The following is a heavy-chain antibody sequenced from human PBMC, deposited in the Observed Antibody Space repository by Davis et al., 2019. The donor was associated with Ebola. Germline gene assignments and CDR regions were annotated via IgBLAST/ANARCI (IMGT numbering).Heavy chain of an antibody. CDR1: GFTFSSYE. V-gene: IGHV3-48*03. D-gene: IGHD6-6*01. Sequence: GGSLRLSCAASGFTFSSYEMNWVRQAPGKGLEWVSYISSSGSTIYYADSVKGRFTISRDNSKNTLYLQMNSLRAEDTAVYYCAKILSSSVRLRYYYGMDVWGQGTTVTVSS. CDR2: ISSSGSTI. J-gene: IGHJ6*02. CDR3: AKILSSSVRLRYYYGMDV.